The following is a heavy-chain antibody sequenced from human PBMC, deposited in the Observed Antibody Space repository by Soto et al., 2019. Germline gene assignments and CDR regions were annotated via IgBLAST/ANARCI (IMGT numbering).Heavy chain of an antibody. CDR3: ARLLWFGEGNYYYGMDV. CDR2: INPNSGGT. D-gene: IGHD3-10*01. J-gene: IGHJ6*02. V-gene: IGHV1-2*02. CDR1: GYTFTGYY. Sequence: QVQLVQSGAEVKKPGASVKVSCKASGYTFTGYYMHWVRQAPGQGLEWMGWINPNSGGTNYAQKFQGRVTMTRDTSISTAYMELSRLRSDDTAVYYCARLLWFGEGNYYYGMDVWGQGTTVTVSS.